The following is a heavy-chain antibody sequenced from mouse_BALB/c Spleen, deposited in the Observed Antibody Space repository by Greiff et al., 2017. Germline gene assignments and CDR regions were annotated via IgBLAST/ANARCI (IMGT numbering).Heavy chain of an antibody. Sequence: EVKLVESGGDLVKPGGSLKLSCAASGFTFSSYGMSWVRQTPDKRLEWVATISSGGSYTYYPDSVKGRFTISRDNAKNTLYLQMSSLKSEDTAMYYCARLYYGSSYRFAYWGQGTLVTVSA. V-gene: IGHV5-6*01. CDR3: ARLYYGSSYRFAY. D-gene: IGHD1-1*01. CDR2: ISSGGSYT. J-gene: IGHJ3*01. CDR1: GFTFSSYG.